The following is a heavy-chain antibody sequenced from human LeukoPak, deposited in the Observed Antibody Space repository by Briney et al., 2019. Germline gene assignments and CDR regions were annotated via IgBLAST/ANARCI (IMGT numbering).Heavy chain of an antibody. V-gene: IGHV3-30*02. D-gene: IGHD1-7*01. J-gene: IGHJ4*02. CDR2: IRYDGSNK. CDR3: AKDLHYGITGTTPYFDY. Sequence: GGSLRLSCAASGFTFSSYGMHWVRQAPGKGLEWVAFIRYDGSNKYYADSVKGRFTISRDNSKNTLYLQMNSLRAEDTAVYYCAKDLHYGITGTTPYFDYWGQGTLVTVSS. CDR1: GFTFSSYG.